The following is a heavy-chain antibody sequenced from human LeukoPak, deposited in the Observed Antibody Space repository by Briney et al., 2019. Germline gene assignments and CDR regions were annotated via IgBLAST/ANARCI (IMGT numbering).Heavy chain of an antibody. Sequence: PSETLSLTCTVSGGSISSSSYYWGWIRQPPGKGLEWIGSIYYSGSTYYNPSLKSRVTISVDTSKNQFSLKLSSVTAADTAVYYCARVFRGSCYLFDYWGQGTLVTVSS. CDR2: IYYSGST. D-gene: IGHD2-15*01. J-gene: IGHJ4*02. CDR1: GGSISSSSYY. CDR3: ARVFRGSCYLFDY. V-gene: IGHV4-39*07.